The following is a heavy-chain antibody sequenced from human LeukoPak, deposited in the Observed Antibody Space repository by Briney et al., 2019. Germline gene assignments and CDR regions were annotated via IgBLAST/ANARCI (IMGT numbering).Heavy chain of an antibody. CDR3: ASAAVYGDPTNPYFDY. CDR1: GYTFTSYV. CDR2: ISAYNGNT. V-gene: IGHV1-18*01. D-gene: IGHD4-17*01. Sequence: ASVKVSCKASGYTFTSYVISWVRQAPGQGLEWMGWISAYNGNTNYAQKFQGRVTMTRDTSINTAFMELSRLRSDDSAVYYCASAAVYGDPTNPYFDYWGQGTLVTVSS. J-gene: IGHJ4*02.